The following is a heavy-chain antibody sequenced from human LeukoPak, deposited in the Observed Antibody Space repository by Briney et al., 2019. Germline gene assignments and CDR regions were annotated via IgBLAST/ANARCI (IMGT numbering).Heavy chain of an antibody. Sequence: GGSLRLSCAASGFTASSNYMSWVRQAPGKGLEWVSVIYSGGSTYYADSVKGRFTISRDNSKNTLYLQMNSLRAEDTAVYYCAREGYDPYFDYWGQGTLVTVSS. CDR1: GFTASSNY. CDR3: AREGYDPYFDY. CDR2: IYSGGST. J-gene: IGHJ4*02. V-gene: IGHV3-66*01. D-gene: IGHD5-12*01.